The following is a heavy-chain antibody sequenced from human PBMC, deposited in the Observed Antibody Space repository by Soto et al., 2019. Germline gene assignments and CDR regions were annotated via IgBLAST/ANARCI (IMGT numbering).Heavy chain of an antibody. Sequence: EVQVLESGGGLVQPGGSLRLSCTASGFIFDSYAMNWVRQAPGKGLEWVSSISDSGGRTYYADSVKGRFTISRDNSKNTLYLQMNSLRAEDTAVYYCAKDRARSSGSSGWFDSWGQGTLVTVSS. CDR2: ISDSGGRT. CDR1: GFIFDSYA. D-gene: IGHD3-10*01. V-gene: IGHV3-23*01. J-gene: IGHJ5*01. CDR3: AKDRARSSGSSGWFDS.